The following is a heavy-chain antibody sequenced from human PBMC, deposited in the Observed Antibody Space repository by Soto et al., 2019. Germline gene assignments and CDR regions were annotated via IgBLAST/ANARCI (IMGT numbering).Heavy chain of an antibody. V-gene: IGHV3-9*01. J-gene: IGHJ6*03. CDR3: AKENCGGDYGGDYMCI. CDR1: GFTFDDYA. D-gene: IGHD4-17*01. CDR2: ISWNSGSI. Sequence: EVQLVESGGGLVQPGRSLRLSCAASGFTFDDYAMHWVRQAPGKGLEWVSGISWNSGSIGYADSVKGRFTISRDNAKNYPDLQMNRLRTEDTAFYYCAKENCGGDYGGDYMCIWGKGNTVNRSS.